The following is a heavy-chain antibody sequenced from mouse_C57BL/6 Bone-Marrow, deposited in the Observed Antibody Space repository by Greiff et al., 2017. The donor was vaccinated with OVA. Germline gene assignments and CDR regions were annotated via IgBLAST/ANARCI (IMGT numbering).Heavy chain of an antibody. D-gene: IGHD2-4*01. V-gene: IGHV5-6*01. CDR3: ARRYDYGSPFAY. CDR2: ISSGGSYT. CDR1: GFTFSSYG. J-gene: IGHJ3*01. Sequence: DVQLQESGGDLVKPGGSLKLSCAASGFTFSSYGMSWVRQTPDKRLEWVATISSGGSYTYYPDSVKGRFTISRDNAKNTLYLQISSLKSEDAALYYCARRYDYGSPFAYWGKGTLVTVSA.